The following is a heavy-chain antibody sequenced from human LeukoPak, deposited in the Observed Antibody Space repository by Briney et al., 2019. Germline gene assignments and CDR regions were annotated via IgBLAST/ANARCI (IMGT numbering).Heavy chain of an antibody. CDR3: ARGAPGF. Sequence: PSETLSLTCAVYGGSFSDYHWTWIRQSPGKRLEWIGQISHSGTTRYNPSFNSRVTMSVDTSKNQSSLKLTSVTAADTAIYYCARGAPGFWGQGTLVTVSS. CDR1: GGSFSDYH. J-gene: IGHJ4*02. V-gene: IGHV4-34*01. CDR2: ISHSGTT.